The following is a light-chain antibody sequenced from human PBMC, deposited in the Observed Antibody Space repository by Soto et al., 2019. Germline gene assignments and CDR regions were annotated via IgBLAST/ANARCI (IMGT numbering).Light chain of an antibody. CDR3: VSFTSSTTYV. CDR2: DVA. V-gene: IGLV2-14*03. J-gene: IGLJ1*01. CDR1: SSDVGGSNF. Sequence: QSALTQPASVSASPGQSITISCTGTSSDVGGSNFVSWYQQHPGKPPKLIIYDVATRPSGVSNRFSGSKSGSTASLIISRLQTEDEADYYCVSFTSSTTYVFGGGTKLTVL.